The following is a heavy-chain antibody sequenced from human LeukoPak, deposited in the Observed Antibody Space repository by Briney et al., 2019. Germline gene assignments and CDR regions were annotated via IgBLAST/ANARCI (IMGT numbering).Heavy chain of an antibody. D-gene: IGHD1-26*01. V-gene: IGHV1-2*02. CDR1: GYTFSGYY. CDR2: INPNSGDT. Sequence: ASVKVSCKASGYTFSGYYMQWVRQAPGQGLERMGWINPNSGDTNYAQKFQGRVTMTRDTSISTAYMELSRLRSDDTAVYYCARDVSRVGATGPFDYWGQGTLVTVSS. J-gene: IGHJ4*02. CDR3: ARDVSRVGATGPFDY.